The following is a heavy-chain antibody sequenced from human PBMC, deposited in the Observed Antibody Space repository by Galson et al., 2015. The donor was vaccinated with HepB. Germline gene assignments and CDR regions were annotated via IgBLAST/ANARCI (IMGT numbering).Heavy chain of an antibody. D-gene: IGHD2-21*02. J-gene: IGHJ6*02. CDR1: GYNFDTYC. CDR3: ARRAYCGGDCTLKPNFYDGMDV. CDR2: ICPGDSDI. Sequence: QSGAEVKKPGESLKISCKGSGYNFDTYCFVWVRQMPGKGLEWMGIICPGDSDIKYSPSFQGQVTMSTDRSSNTAYLQWRSLKASDTAMFYCARRAYCGGDCTLKPNFYDGMDVWGQGTTVTVSS. V-gene: IGHV5-51*03.